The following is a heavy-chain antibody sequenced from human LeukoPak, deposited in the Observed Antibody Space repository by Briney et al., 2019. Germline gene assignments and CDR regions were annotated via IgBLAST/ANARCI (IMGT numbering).Heavy chain of an antibody. CDR1: GFTYIIFW. V-gene: IGHV3-7*01. J-gene: IGHJ4*02. Sequence: PGGALILSCAASGFTYIIFWMSAVGQARGKELEGVANIKQDGSAKYYVDSVKGRFTISRENARNSLYLEMNNLRAEDTAIYYCATSYDSSGNNWGQGTLVTVSS. CDR3: ATSYDSSGNN. CDR2: IKQDGSAK. D-gene: IGHD3-22*01.